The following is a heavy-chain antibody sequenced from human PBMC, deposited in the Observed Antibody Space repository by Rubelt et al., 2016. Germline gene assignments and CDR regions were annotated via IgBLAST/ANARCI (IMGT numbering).Heavy chain of an antibody. V-gene: IGHV3-48*04. CDR1: GFTFSSYN. Sequence: EVQLVESGGGLVQPGGSLRLSCAASGFTFSSYNMNWVRQAPGKGLEWVSYITSTSSKVHYADSVKCGFTISRDNAKNSLYRQMNILRAEDTAVYYCAGRDLFDYWGQGTLVTVSS. CDR3: AGRDLFDY. CDR2: ITSTSSKV. D-gene: IGHD5-24*01. J-gene: IGHJ4*02.